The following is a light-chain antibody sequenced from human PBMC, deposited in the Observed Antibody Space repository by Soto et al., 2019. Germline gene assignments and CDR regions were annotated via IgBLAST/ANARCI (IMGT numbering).Light chain of an antibody. CDR1: QSVSSY. V-gene: IGKV3-11*01. CDR2: DAS. CDR3: QQRRHWPVT. Sequence: EIVLTQSPGTLSLSPGERATLSCRASQSVSSYLAWYQQKPGQAPRLLIYDASTRATGISARFSGSGSGTDFTLTISTLEPEDFAVYYCQQRRHWPVTFGQGTKVEV. J-gene: IGKJ1*01.